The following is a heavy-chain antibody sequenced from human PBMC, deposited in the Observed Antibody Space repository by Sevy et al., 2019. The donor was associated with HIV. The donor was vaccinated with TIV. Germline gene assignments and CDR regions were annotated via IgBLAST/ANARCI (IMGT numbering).Heavy chain of an antibody. V-gene: IGHV3-30*04. CDR1: EFSFIHYA. CDR3: ARGRGILDYYGMDV. D-gene: IGHD3-3*01. J-gene: IGHJ6*02. Sequence: GGYLRLSCAASEFSFIHYAMHWVRLTPAAGLEWLAFISHDGSNTEYRDSVKGRFIVSRYLQMNSLRGEDTAVYYCARGRGILDYYGMDVWGQGTTVTVSS. CDR2: ISHDGSNT.